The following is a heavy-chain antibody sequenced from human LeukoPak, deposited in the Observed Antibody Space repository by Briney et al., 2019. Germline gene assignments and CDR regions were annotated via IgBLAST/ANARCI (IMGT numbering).Heavy chain of an antibody. CDR1: GGSISSYY. CDR2: IYTSGST. J-gene: IGHJ5*02. V-gene: IGHV4-4*07. D-gene: IGHD3-3*01. Sequence: SETLSLTCTVSGGSISSYYWSWIRQPAGKGLEWIGRIYTSGSTNYNPSLKSRVTMSVDTSKNQFSLKLSSVTAADTAVYYCARRQYDFWSGYYYNWFDPWGQGTLVTVSS. CDR3: ARRQYDFWSGYYYNWFDP.